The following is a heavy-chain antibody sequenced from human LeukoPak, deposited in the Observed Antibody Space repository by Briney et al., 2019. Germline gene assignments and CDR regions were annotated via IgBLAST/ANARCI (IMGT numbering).Heavy chain of an antibody. CDR1: GFTFSSYS. V-gene: IGHV3-21*01. D-gene: IGHD3-10*01. J-gene: IGHJ6*03. Sequence: GGSLRLSCAASGFTFSSYSMNWVRQAPGKGLEWVSSITSRGRYIYYADSVKGQFTISRDNAKNSLYLQMNSLRAEDTAVYYCARGVYGSGSYYHWGYSYYYYMDVWGQGTTVTISS. CDR2: ITSRGRYI. CDR3: ARGVYGSGSYYHWGYSYYYYMDV.